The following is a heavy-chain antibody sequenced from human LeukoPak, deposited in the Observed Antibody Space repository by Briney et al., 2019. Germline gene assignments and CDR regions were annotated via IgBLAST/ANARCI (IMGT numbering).Heavy chain of an antibody. V-gene: IGHV3-23*01. D-gene: IGHD6-19*01. Sequence: GGSLRLSCAASGFPFTTYAMTWVRQAPGEGLQWVAGISGSGTITSYSDSVKGRFTISRDNSNNTLHLLMTGLRAEDTAVYYCAKEGIAVAGWLIDYWGQGTLVTVSS. J-gene: IGHJ4*02. CDR2: ISGSGTIT. CDR3: AKEGIAVAGWLIDY. CDR1: GFPFTTYA.